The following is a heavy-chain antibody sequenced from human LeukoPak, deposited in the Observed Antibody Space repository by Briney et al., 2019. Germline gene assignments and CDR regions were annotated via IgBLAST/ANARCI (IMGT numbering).Heavy chain of an antibody. CDR2: IYSGGST. D-gene: IGHD6-13*01. CDR1: GFIVSSVS. V-gene: IGHV3-53*01. J-gene: IGHJ4*02. CDR3: AKDRWWIAAAGTGNIFDY. Sequence: GGSLRLSCSASGFIVSSVSMSWVRQAPGKGLEWVSGIYSGGSTYYADSVKGRFTISRDNSKNTLYLQMNSLRAEDTAVYYCAKDRWWIAAAGTGNIFDYWGQGTLVTVSS.